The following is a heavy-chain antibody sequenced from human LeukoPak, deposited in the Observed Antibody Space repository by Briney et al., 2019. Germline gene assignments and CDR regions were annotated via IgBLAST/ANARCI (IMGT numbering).Heavy chain of an antibody. CDR2: MNSDGSTT. CDR3: ARVFVYDSLSDLDY. CDR1: GFTFSSYW. V-gene: IGHV3-74*01. Sequence: PGGSLRLSCAASGFTFSSYWMHWVCQAPGKGLVWVSRMNSDGSTTSYADSVKGRFTISRDNAKNTLYLQMNSLRAEDTAVYYCARVFVYDSLSDLDYWGQGTLVTVSS. J-gene: IGHJ4*02. D-gene: IGHD5/OR15-5a*01.